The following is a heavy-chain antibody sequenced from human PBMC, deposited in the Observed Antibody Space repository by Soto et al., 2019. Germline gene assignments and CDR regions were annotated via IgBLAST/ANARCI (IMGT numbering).Heavy chain of an antibody. Sequence: GGSLRLSCAASGFIFSNYGMSWVRQAPGKGLEWVSSTDGGGASTTNADSVKGRFTISRDNSKNTIYLLMNSLGAEDTAVYYWAILGRITAAGPFDCWRQGTLVTVS. V-gene: IGHV3-23*01. J-gene: IGHJ4*02. CDR2: TDGGGAST. CDR1: GFIFSNYG. CDR3: AILGRITAAGPFDC. D-gene: IGHD6-13*01.